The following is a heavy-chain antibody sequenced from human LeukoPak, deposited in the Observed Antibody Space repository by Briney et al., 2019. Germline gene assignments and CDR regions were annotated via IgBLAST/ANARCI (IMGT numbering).Heavy chain of an antibody. J-gene: IGHJ6*02. CDR1: GFTFDDYA. V-gene: IGHV3-9*01. CDR2: ISWNSGSI. CDR3: AKGTQLSLSMDV. Sequence: PGGSLRLSCAASGFTFDDYAMPWVRQAPGKGLEWVSGISWNSGSIGYAGSVKGRFTISRDNAKNSLYLQMNSLRAEDTALYYCAKGTQLSLSMDVWGQGTTVTVSS. D-gene: IGHD6-6*01.